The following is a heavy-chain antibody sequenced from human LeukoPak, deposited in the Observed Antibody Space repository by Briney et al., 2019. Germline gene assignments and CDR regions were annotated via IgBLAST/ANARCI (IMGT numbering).Heavy chain of an antibody. CDR3: AREMDDILTGYGLDY. J-gene: IGHJ4*02. Sequence: GGSLRLSCAASGFTFSSYSMNWVRQAPGKGLEWVSSISSTGSYIFYADSVKGRFTISRDNAKNSLHLQMNSLRAEDTAVYYCAREMDDILTGYGLDYWGQGTLVTVSS. CDR2: ISSTGSYI. V-gene: IGHV3-21*01. D-gene: IGHD3-9*01. CDR1: GFTFSSYS.